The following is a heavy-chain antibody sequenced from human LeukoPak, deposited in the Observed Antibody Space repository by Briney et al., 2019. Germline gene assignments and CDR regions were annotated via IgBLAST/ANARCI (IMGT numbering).Heavy chain of an antibody. Sequence: SVKVSCKASGCTFSSYAISWVRQAPGQGLEWIGGIIPIFGTANYAQKFQGRVTITADESTSTAYMELSSLRSEDTAVYYCARPYCSSTSCSNYFDYWGQGTLVTVSS. CDR2: IIPIFGTA. V-gene: IGHV1-69*01. D-gene: IGHD2-2*01. CDR1: GCTFSSYA. CDR3: ARPYCSSTSCSNYFDY. J-gene: IGHJ4*02.